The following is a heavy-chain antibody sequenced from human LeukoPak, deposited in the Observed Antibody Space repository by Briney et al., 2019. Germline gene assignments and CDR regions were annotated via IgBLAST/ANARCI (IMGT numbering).Heavy chain of an antibody. CDR2: SRNKAKSYTT. D-gene: IGHD6-19*01. V-gene: IGHV3-72*01. Sequence: GGSLSLSCAVSGFTFSDHFLDWVRQAPGKELEWVGRSRNKAKSYTTEYAASVKGRFTISRDDSKNSLYLQMNSLKTADTAVYYCVRVGSVAGSDYLDYWGQGTLVTVSS. CDR3: VRVGSVAGSDYLDY. J-gene: IGHJ4*02. CDR1: GFTFSDHF.